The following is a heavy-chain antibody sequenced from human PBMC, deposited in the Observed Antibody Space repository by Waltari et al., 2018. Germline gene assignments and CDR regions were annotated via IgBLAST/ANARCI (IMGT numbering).Heavy chain of an antibody. CDR1: GFTFSSYW. V-gene: IGHV3-7*01. CDR2: IKQDGSEK. CDR3: ARIPAVAGTGYFDY. D-gene: IGHD6-19*01. Sequence: QLVESGGGLVQPGGSLRLSCAASGFTFSSYWMSWVRQAPGKGLEWVANIKQDGSEKYYVDSVKGRFTISRDNAKNSLYLQMNSLRAEDTAVYYCARIPAVAGTGYFDYWGQGTLVTVSS. J-gene: IGHJ4*02.